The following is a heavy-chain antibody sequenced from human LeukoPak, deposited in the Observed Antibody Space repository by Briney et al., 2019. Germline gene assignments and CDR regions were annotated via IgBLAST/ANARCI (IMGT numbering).Heavy chain of an antibody. CDR2: IYYSGST. Sequence: SETLSLTCTVSGGSISSHYWSWIRQPPGKGLEWIGYIYYSGSTNYNPSLKSRVTISVDTSKNQFSLKLSSVTAADTAVYYCAKESIAAVLDYWGQGTLVIVSS. CDR3: AKESIAAVLDY. J-gene: IGHJ4*02. V-gene: IGHV4-59*11. D-gene: IGHD6-6*01. CDR1: GGSISSHY.